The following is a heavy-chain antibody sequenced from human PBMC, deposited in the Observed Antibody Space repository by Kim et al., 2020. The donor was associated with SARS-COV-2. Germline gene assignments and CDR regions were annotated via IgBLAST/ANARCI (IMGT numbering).Heavy chain of an antibody. D-gene: IGHD1-26*01. Sequence: SETLSLTCTVSGGSISSSSYYWGWIRQPPGKGLEWIGSIYYSGSTYYNPSLKSRVTISVDTSKNQFSLKLSSVTAADTAVYYCARLWEGKNDAFDIWGQGTMVTVSS. CDR1: GGSISSSSYY. CDR2: IYYSGST. CDR3: ARLWEGKNDAFDI. J-gene: IGHJ3*02. V-gene: IGHV4-39*01.